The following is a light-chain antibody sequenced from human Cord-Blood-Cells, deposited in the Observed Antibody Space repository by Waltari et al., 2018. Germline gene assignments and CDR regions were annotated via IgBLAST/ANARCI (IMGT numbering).Light chain of an antibody. J-gene: IGLJ2*01. V-gene: IGLV1-47*01. CDR1: RSNLGSNY. CDR2: RNN. Sequence: QSVLPQPPSASGTPGQRVTISCSGSRSNLGSNYVYWYQQLPGTAPKLLIYRNNQRPSGVPDRFSGSKSGASASLAISGLRSEDEADYYCAAWDDSLSGVVFGGGTKLTVL. CDR3: AAWDDSLSGVV.